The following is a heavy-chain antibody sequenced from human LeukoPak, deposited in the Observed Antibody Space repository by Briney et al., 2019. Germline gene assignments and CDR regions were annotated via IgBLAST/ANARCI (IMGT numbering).Heavy chain of an antibody. CDR2: ISINTDT. D-gene: IGHD1-26*01. CDR3: AIAQSWDELFDS. CDR1: GIAVIGNY. J-gene: IGHJ4*02. Sequence: PGGSLRLSCAASGIAVIGNYMSWVRQPPGKGLEWVSFISINTDTFYADPVRGRFTISRDSSKNTLFLQMNSLRDEDSAVYYCAIAQSWDELFDSWGQGTLVTVSS. V-gene: IGHV3-53*01.